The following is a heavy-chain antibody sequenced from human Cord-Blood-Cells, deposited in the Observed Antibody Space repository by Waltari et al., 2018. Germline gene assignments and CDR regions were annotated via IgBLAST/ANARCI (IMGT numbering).Heavy chain of an antibody. CDR1: GGSIRSPY. V-gene: IGHV4-59*11. Sequence: QVQLQESGPGLVKPSETLSLTCTVSGGSIRSPYWCWIRPPPGKGLEWIGYIYYSGSTNYNPSLKSRVTISVDTSKNQFSLKLSSVTAADTAVYYCARKGRYCSSTSCYNVAFDIWGQGTMVTVSS. J-gene: IGHJ3*02. CDR3: ARKGRYCSSTSCYNVAFDI. D-gene: IGHD2-2*02. CDR2: IYYSGST.